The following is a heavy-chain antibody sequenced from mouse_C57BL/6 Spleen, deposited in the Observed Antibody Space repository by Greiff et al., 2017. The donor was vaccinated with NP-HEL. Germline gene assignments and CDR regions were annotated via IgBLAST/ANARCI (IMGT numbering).Heavy chain of an antibody. V-gene: IGHV1-63*01. CDR1: GYTFTNYW. CDR3: ARIYDHFDY. Sequence: QVQLKESGAELVRPGTSVKMSCKASGYTFTNYWIGWAKQRPGHGLEWIGDIYPGGGYTNYNEKFKGKATLTADKSSSTAYMQFSSLTSEDSAIYYCARIYDHFDYWGQGTTLTVSS. D-gene: IGHD1-1*01. CDR2: IYPGGGYT. J-gene: IGHJ2*01.